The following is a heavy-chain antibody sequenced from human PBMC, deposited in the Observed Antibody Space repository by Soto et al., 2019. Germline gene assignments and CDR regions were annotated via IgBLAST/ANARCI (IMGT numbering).Heavy chain of an antibody. CDR2: INAGNGNT. CDR1: GYTFTSYA. V-gene: IGHV1-3*01. D-gene: IGHD2-2*01. CDR3: ARDQYCICTSCNDYNWFDT. J-gene: IGHJ5*01. Sequence: ASVKVSCKASGYTFTSYAMHWVRQAPGQRLEWMGWINAGNGNTKYSQKFQGRVTITRDTSASTAYMELSSLRSEDTAVYYCARDQYCICTSCNDYNWFDTLGLEALVPISS.